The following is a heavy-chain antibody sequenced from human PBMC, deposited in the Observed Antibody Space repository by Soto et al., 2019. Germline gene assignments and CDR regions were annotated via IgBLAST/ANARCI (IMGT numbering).Heavy chain of an antibody. J-gene: IGHJ4*02. Sequence: QVQLQESGPGLVKPAETLSLTCTSSTDSVSSYDWAWIRQPAGKGLEWIGHIYARGGPTYNPSLKSRVTLSLDPSKNQVSLNLASVTAMDTAVYYCARAYGSVRTYDHWGQGTLVTVSS. CDR3: ARAYGSVRTYDH. CDR2: IYARGGP. CDR1: TDSVSSYD. V-gene: IGHV4-4*07. D-gene: IGHD3-10*01.